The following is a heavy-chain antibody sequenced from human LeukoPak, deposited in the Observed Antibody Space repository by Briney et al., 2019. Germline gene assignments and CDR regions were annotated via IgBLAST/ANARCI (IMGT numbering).Heavy chain of an antibody. CDR2: MNQRGRM. D-gene: IGHD1-7*01. V-gene: IGHV4-34*01. J-gene: IGHJ4*02. Sequence: SETLSLTCDVYGASFTGYYWSWIRQSPGKGLEWIGEMNQRGRMNYNPSLKSRVTISVDRSKNQFSLKLSSVTAADTAVYYCARELELRYWGQGTLVTVSS. CDR1: GASFTGYY. CDR3: ARELELRY.